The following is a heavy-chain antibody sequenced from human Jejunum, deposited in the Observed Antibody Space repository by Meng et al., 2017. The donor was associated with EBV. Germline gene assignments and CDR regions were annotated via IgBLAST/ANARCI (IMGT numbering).Heavy chain of an antibody. CDR1: GFTFSNSW. CDR3: VRGGLGPWY. CDR2: IDTDGSTT. Sequence: QLVESVGCAVLLGRSLTLSCAASGFTFSNSWMHWIRQAPGKWLVWVSHIDTDGSTTNYAGSVKGRCTISRDNAKNTLSLQMNSLRVEDTAVYYCVRGGLGPWYWGQGTLVTVSS. J-gene: IGHJ4*02. D-gene: IGHD3/OR15-3a*01. V-gene: IGHV3-74*01.